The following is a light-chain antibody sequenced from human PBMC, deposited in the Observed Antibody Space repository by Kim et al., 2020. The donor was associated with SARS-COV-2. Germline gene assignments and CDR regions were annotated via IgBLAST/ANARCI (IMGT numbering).Light chain of an antibody. CDR3: HQFHIYPRN. CDR1: QDIGNS. CDR2: GAS. Sequence: DIQLTQSPSFLSASVGDRVTITCRASQDIGNSLAWYQQDLGKAPKLLVYGASTLESGVPSRFSGSGSGTEFTLTISSLQPGDFATYFCHQFHIYPRNFGQETKVDIK. V-gene: IGKV1-9*01. J-gene: IGKJ1*01.